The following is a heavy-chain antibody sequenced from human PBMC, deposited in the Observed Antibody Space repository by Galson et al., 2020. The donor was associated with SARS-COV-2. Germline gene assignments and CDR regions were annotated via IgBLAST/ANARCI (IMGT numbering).Heavy chain of an antibody. CDR2: ITYSGSST. CDR3: AKTLPLYSRGWRDQYFDY. V-gene: IGHV3-23*01. CDR1: GFTFSSYA. J-gene: IGHJ4*02. D-gene: IGHD6-19*01. Sequence: GGSLRLSCAASGFTFSSYAMNWVRQAPGKGLAWVSSITYSGSSTYYADSVKGRFTISRDKSKNTLYLQMSSLKAEDTAVYYCAKTLPLYSRGWRDQYFDYRGQGTLVTDAS.